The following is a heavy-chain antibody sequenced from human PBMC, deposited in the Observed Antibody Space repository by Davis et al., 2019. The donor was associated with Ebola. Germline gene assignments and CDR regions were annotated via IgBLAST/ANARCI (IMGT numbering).Heavy chain of an antibody. CDR1: GFTFSSYW. CDR3: ARDAIGYYGMDV. Sequence: PGGSLRLSCAASGFTFSSYWMSWVRQAPGKGLEWVSSISSSSSYIYYADSVKGRFTISRDNAKNSLYLQMNSLRAEDTAVYYCARDAIGYYGMDVWGQGTTVTVSS. CDR2: ISSSSSYI. D-gene: IGHD2-21*01. J-gene: IGHJ6*02. V-gene: IGHV3-21*01.